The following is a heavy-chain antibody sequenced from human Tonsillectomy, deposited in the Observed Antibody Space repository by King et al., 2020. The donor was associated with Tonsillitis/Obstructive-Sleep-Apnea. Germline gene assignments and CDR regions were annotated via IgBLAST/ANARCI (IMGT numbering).Heavy chain of an antibody. CDR2: ISGSGGST. Sequence: VQLVESGGGLVQPGGSLRLSCAASGFTFSSYAMSWVRQAPGKGLEWVSAISGSGGSTYYADSVKGRFTISRDNSKNTLYPQMNSLRVEDTAVYYGAKVLGSGYADYYYGMDVWGQGTTVTVSS. CDR1: GFTFSSYA. D-gene: IGHD5-12*01. V-gene: IGHV3-23*04. J-gene: IGHJ6*02. CDR3: AKVLGSGYADYYYGMDV.